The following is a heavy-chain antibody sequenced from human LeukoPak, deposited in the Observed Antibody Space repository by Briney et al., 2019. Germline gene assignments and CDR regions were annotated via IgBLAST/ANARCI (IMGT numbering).Heavy chain of an antibody. CDR1: GFTFSTYW. D-gene: IGHD5-24*01. CDR3: ARDGGGYDS. J-gene: IGHJ5*01. Sequence: GGSLRLSCAAFGFTFSTYWMSWVRQTPGKGLEWVANIKEDGSRQYYVDSVKGRFTISRDNAKNSLYLQMNSLRVEDTAVYYCARDGGGYDSWGQGTLVTVSS. V-gene: IGHV3-7*01. CDR2: IKEDGSRQ.